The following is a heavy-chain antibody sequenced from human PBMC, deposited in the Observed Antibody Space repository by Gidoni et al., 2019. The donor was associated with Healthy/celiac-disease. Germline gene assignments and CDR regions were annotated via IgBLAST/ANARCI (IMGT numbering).Heavy chain of an antibody. CDR1: GFTFSGSA. V-gene: IGHV3-73*01. CDR3: TYHYYYGSGSYGDY. Sequence: EVQLVESGGGLVQPGGSLKLSCAASGFTFSGSAMHWVRQASGKGLGWVGRIRSKANSYATAYAASVKGRFTISRDDSKNTAYLQMNSLKTEDTAVYYCTYHYYYGSGSYGDYWGQGTLVTVSS. D-gene: IGHD3-10*01. CDR2: IRSKANSYAT. J-gene: IGHJ4*02.